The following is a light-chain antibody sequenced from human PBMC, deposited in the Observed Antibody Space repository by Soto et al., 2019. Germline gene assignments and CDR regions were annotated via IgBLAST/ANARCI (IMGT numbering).Light chain of an antibody. CDR2: ATS. CDR3: QQSYSTPYT. Sequence: DMEMTQSPSSLSASVGDRVTITCRARQSIGNFLHWYQQQPGKAPRLLIYATSSLQSGVPSRFSGSGSGTDFTLTISSLQPEDFATYYCQQSYSTPYTFGQGPKLEI. J-gene: IGKJ2*01. V-gene: IGKV1-39*01. CDR1: QSIGNF.